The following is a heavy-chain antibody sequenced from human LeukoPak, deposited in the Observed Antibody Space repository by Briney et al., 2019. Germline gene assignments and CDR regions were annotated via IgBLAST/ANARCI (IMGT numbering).Heavy chain of an antibody. V-gene: IGHV3-21*01. CDR2: ISSSSYI. D-gene: IGHD3-9*01. J-gene: IGHJ4*02. Sequence: GGSLRLSCAASGFTFSSYSMNWVRQAPGKGLEWVSSISSSSYIYYADSVKGRFTISRDNAKNSLYLQMNSLRAEDTAVYYCARYILTGYFDYWGQGTLVTVSS. CDR3: ARYILTGYFDY. CDR1: GFTFSSYS.